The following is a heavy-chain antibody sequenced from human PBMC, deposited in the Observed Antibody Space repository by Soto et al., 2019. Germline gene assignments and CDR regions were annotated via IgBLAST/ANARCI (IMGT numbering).Heavy chain of an antibody. J-gene: IGHJ6*02. CDR3: ARVPPYNSGWYGCYYGMDV. V-gene: IGHV1-3*01. CDR2: INAGNGNP. CDR1: VYTFTSYA. D-gene: IGHD6-19*01. Sequence: ASVPVPCMASVYTFTSYAIHGIRQAPGQTPERMGWINAGNGNPKNSQKSQGRVIIARDTSASTVYMELSSLRSEDTAVYYCARVPPYNSGWYGCYYGMDVRGQGTTVTVSS.